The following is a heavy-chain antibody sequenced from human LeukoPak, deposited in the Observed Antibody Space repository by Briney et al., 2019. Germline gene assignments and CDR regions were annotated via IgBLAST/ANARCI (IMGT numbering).Heavy chain of an antibody. Sequence: ASVKVSCKASGYRFTGYYIHWVRQAPGQGLEWMGWINPHSGGTKFAQKFQGRVTMTRDTSISTAYMELSRLRSDDTAVYYCARDSSSWGNYGMDVWGQGTTVTVSS. D-gene: IGHD6-13*01. CDR1: GYRFTGYY. V-gene: IGHV1-2*02. J-gene: IGHJ6*02. CDR2: INPHSGGT. CDR3: ARDSSSWGNYGMDV.